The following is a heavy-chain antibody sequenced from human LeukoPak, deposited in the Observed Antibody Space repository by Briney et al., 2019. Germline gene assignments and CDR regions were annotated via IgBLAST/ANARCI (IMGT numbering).Heavy chain of an antibody. CDR1: GFIFSSYW. V-gene: IGHV3-74*01. CDR3: ARRVVVPAAPYYFGY. CDR2: INSDGSST. J-gene: IGHJ4*02. D-gene: IGHD2-2*01. Sequence: QPGGSLRLSCAASGFIFSSYWMHWVRQAPRKGLVWVSRINSDGSSTSYADSVKGRFTISRDNAKNTLYLQMNSLRAEDTAVYYCARRVVVPAAPYYFGYWGQGTLVTVSS.